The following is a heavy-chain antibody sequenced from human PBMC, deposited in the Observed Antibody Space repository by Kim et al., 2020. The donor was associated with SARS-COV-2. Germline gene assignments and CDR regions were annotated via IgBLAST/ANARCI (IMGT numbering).Heavy chain of an antibody. CDR1: GFTFSDAW. Sequence: GGSLRLSCAASGFTFSDAWMSWVLQAPGKGLEWVGRVKSKTDGETTDYAAPVKGRFTISRDDSENTVYLQMNSLKTEDRAVYYCATDHLPYYGIIVYNFVSWGQRTLVTGSS. CDR2: VKSKTDGETT. J-gene: IGHJ5*01. D-gene: IGHD3-22*01. V-gene: IGHV3-15*01. CDR3: ATDHLPYYGIIVYNFVS.